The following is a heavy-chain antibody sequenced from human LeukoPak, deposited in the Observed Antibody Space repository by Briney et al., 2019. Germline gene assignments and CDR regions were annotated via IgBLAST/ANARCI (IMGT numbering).Heavy chain of an antibody. CDR3: ARQLGYCSDGNCYFDF. D-gene: IGHD2-15*01. CDR2: ISGGGGST. CDR1: GFTFSSYA. Sequence: GGSLRLSCGASGFTFSSYAMSWVRQVPGKGLEWVSAISGGGGSTYSADSVKGRFTISRDNSKNTLSLQMNSLRVEDSAVYYCARQLGYCSDGNCYFDFWGQGALVTVSS. J-gene: IGHJ4*02. V-gene: IGHV3-23*01.